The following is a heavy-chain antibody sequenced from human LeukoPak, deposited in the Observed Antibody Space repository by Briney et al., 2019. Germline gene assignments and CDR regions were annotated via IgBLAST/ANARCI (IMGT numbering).Heavy chain of an antibody. V-gene: IGHV3-7*01. CDR2: INQDGSEK. Sequence: LSCAAXGFRFTSYWMSWVRQAPGKRLEWVANINQDGSEKYYGDSVKGRFTISRDNAKNSLYLQMSSLRAEDTAVYFCARDGHPFDSWGQGTLVTVSS. J-gene: IGHJ4*02. CDR3: ARDGHPFDS. CDR1: GFRFTSYW.